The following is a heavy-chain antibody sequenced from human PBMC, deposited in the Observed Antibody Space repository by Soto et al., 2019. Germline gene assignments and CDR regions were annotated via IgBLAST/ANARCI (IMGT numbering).Heavy chain of an antibody. CDR2: INAGNGNT. CDR1: GYTFTSYA. CDR3: ARDRRITIFGVDKRGFDY. J-gene: IGHJ4*02. D-gene: IGHD3-3*01. Sequence: QVQLVQSGAEVKKPGASVKVSYKASGYTFTSYAMHWVRQAPGQRLEWMGWINAGNGNTKYSQKFQGRVTITRDTSASTAYMELSSLRSEDTAVYYCARDRRITIFGVDKRGFDYWGQGTLVTVSS. V-gene: IGHV1-3*01.